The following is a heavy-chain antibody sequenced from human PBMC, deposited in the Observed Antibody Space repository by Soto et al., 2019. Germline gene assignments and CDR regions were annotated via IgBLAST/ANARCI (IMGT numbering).Heavy chain of an antibody. V-gene: IGHV4-31*03. CDR2: IYYSGST. D-gene: IGHD3-3*01. CDR1: GGSISSGGYY. Sequence: TLSLTCTVSGGSISSGGYYWSWIRQHPGKGLEWIGYIYYSGSTYYNPSLKSRVTISVDTSKNQFSLKLSSVTAADTAVYYCARVETYYYYGMGVWGQGTTVTVSS. J-gene: IGHJ6*02. CDR3: ARVETYYYYGMGV.